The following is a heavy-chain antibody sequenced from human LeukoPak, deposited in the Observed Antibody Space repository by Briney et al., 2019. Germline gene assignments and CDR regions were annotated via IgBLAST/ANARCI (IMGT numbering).Heavy chain of an antibody. Sequence: ASVKVSCKASGYTFTSYGISWVRQAPGQGLEWMGWISAYNGNTNYAQKFQGRVTMTRDTSTSTVYMELSSLRSEDTAVYYCARVGGSSGSYDYWGQGTLVTVSS. J-gene: IGHJ4*02. V-gene: IGHV1-18*01. CDR3: ARVGGSSGSYDY. D-gene: IGHD3-10*01. CDR2: ISAYNGNT. CDR1: GYTFTSYG.